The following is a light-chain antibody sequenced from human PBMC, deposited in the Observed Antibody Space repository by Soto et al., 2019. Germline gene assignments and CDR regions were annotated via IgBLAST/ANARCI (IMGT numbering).Light chain of an antibody. Sequence: EIVLTQSPATLSLSPGERATLFCRASQSVRNSLAWYQQKPGQAPRLLIYDASNRATGIPARCSGSGSGTDFTLTITSLEPEDFAVYYCQQRSNWPSVPTFGGGTKVEI. CDR3: QQRSNWPSVPT. J-gene: IGKJ4*01. CDR2: DAS. CDR1: QSVRNS. V-gene: IGKV3-11*01.